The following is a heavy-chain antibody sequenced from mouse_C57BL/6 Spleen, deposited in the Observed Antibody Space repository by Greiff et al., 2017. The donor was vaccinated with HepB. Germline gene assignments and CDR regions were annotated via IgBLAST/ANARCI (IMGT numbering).Heavy chain of an antibody. V-gene: IGHV3-6*01. D-gene: IGHD2-4*01. Sequence: DVKLQESGPGLVKPSQSLSLTCSVTGYSITSGYYWNWIRQFPGNKLEWMGYISYDGSNNYNPSLKNRISITRDTSKNQFFLKLNSVTTEDTATYYCARESYDYDWYFDVWGTGTTVTVSS. CDR3: ARESYDYDWYFDV. CDR2: ISYDGSN. CDR1: GYSITSGYY. J-gene: IGHJ1*03.